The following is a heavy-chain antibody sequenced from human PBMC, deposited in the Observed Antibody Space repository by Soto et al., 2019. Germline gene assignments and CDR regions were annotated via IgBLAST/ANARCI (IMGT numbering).Heavy chain of an antibody. CDR3: ARDSFGANYFDY. J-gene: IGHJ4*02. CDR1: GFTVSSNY. CDR2: IYSGGST. D-gene: IGHD3-10*01. V-gene: IGHV3-66*01. Sequence: GGSLRLSCAASGFTVSSNYMNWVRQAPGKGLEWVSAIYSGGSTYYADSVKGRFTISRDNSKNTVFLQMNSLRAEDTAVYYCARDSFGANYFDYRGQGTPVTVSS.